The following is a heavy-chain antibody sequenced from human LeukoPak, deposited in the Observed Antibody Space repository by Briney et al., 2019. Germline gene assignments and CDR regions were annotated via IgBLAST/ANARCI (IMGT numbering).Heavy chain of an antibody. CDR2: IYYSGST. J-gene: IGHJ4*02. Sequence: SETLSLTCTVSGGSISSSSYYWGWIRQPPGKGLEWIGSIYYSGSTYYNPSLKSRVTISVDTSKNQFSLKLSSVTAADTAVYYCARHRRYCSSTSCYWFGYWGQGTLVTVSS. CDR1: GGSISSSSYY. CDR3: ARHRRYCSSTSCYWFGY. V-gene: IGHV4-39*01. D-gene: IGHD2-2*01.